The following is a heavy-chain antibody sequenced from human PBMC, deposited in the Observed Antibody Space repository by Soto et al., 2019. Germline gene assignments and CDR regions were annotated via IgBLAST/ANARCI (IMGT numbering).Heavy chain of an antibody. Sequence: QVQRVQSGAEVKKPGSSVKVSCKASGGTFSSYAISWVRQAPGQGLEWMGGIIPIFGTANYAQKFQGRVTITADESTSTAYMELSSLRSEDTAVYYCATDIVVVVAATPRGMDVWGQGTTVTVSS. CDR1: GGTFSSYA. D-gene: IGHD2-15*01. CDR3: ATDIVVVVAATPRGMDV. J-gene: IGHJ6*02. V-gene: IGHV1-69*01. CDR2: IIPIFGTA.